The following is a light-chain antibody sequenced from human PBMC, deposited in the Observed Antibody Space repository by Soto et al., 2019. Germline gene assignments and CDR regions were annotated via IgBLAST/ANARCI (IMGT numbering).Light chain of an antibody. V-gene: IGLV2-23*01. J-gene: IGLJ2*01. Sequence: QSVLTQPASVSGSPGQSITISCTGTSSDVGGYNYVSWYQHHPGKAPKFIIYEDNKRPSGVSNRFSGSKSGNTASLTISGLQAEDEADYYCCAYVRSNALLFGGGTKVTVL. CDR3: CAYVRSNALL. CDR1: SSDVGGYNY. CDR2: EDN.